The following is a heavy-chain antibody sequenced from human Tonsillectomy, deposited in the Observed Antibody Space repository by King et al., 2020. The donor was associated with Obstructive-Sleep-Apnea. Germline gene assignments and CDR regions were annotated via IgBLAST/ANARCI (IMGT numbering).Heavy chain of an antibody. CDR3: ARVPFYYDSSDYDY. D-gene: IGHD3-22*01. Sequence: VQLVESGGGVVQPGRSLRLSCAASGFTFSNYTMHWVRQAPGKGLEWVAVISYDGNNKYYADSVKDRFTISRDNSKNTLFLQMNSLRAEDTAVYYCARVPFYYDSSDYDYWGQGTLVTVSS. V-gene: IGHV3-30-3*01. CDR1: GFTFSNYT. CDR2: ISYDGNNK. J-gene: IGHJ4*02.